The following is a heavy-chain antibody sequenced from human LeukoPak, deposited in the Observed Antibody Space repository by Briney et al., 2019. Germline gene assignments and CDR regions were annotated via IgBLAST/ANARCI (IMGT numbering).Heavy chain of an antibody. CDR3: ARLGYYGSGSYYNYGMDV. CDR2: IYYSGST. J-gene: IGHJ6*02. Sequence: PSETLSLTCTVSGGSISSYYWSWIRQPPGKGLEWIGYIYYSGSTNYNPSLKSRVTISVDTSKNQFSLKLSSVTAADTAVYYCARLGYYGSGSYYNYGMDVWGQGTTVTVSS. CDR1: GGSISSYY. V-gene: IGHV4-59*08. D-gene: IGHD3-10*01.